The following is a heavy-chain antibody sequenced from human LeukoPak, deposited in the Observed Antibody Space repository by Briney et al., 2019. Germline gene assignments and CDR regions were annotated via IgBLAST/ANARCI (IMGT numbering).Heavy chain of an antibody. CDR3: ARDRGQTGYYWSYYYYMDV. V-gene: IGHV3-48*01. J-gene: IGHJ6*03. CDR2: ISGGSSTM. Sequence: GGSLRLSCASSGFTFSDYSMNWVRQAPGKGLEWVSYISGGSSTMYYADSVKGRFTISRDNAKNSLYLQMNSLRAEDTAVYYCARDRGQTGYYWSYYYYMDVWGIGTTVTVSS. CDR1: GFTFSDYS. D-gene: IGHD3-9*01.